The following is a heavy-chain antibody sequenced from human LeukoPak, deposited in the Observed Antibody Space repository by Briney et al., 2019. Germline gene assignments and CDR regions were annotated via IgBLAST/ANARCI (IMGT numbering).Heavy chain of an antibody. V-gene: IGHV4-59*01. CDR3: ARVVLGRGYYYYYMDV. D-gene: IGHD2-8*01. CDR1: GGSISSYY. J-gene: IGHJ6*03. CDR2: IYYSGST. Sequence: PSETLSLTCTVSGGSISSYYWSWIRQPPGKGLEWIGYIYYSGSTNYNPSLKSRVTISVDTSKNQFSLKLSSVTAADTAVYYCARVVLGRGYYYYYMDVWGKGTTVTVSS.